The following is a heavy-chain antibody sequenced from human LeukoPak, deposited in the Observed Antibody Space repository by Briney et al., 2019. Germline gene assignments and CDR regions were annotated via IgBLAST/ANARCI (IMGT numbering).Heavy chain of an antibody. V-gene: IGHV3-9*03. CDR2: ISWNSDTI. CDR1: GFTFDDYA. J-gene: IGHJ4*02. CDR3: ASRAFVY. Sequence: GGSLRLSCATSGFTFDDYAMHWVRQAPGKGLEWVSAISWNSDTIGYADSVKGRLTISRDNAKNSLYLQMNSLRAEDMALYYCASRAFVYWGQGTLVTVSS.